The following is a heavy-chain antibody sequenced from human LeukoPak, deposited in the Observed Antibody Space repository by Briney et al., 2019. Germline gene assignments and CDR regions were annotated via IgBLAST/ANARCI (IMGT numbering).Heavy chain of an antibody. D-gene: IGHD2-15*01. J-gene: IGHJ4*02. V-gene: IGHV3-30-3*01. Sequence: PGRSLRLSCAASGFTFSSYAMHWVRQAPGKGLEWVAVISYDGSNKYYADSVKGRFTISRDNSKNTLYLQMNSLRAEDTAVYYCAKEDVVAATQIDYWGQGTLVTVSS. CDR1: GFTFSSYA. CDR3: AKEDVVAATQIDY. CDR2: ISYDGSNK.